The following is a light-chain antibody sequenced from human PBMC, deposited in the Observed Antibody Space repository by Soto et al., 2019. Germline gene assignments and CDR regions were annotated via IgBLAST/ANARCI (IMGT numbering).Light chain of an antibody. V-gene: IGKV1-39*01. CDR1: RSITTY. CDR2: AAS. CDR3: QQSYSTPRT. J-gene: IGKJ1*01. Sequence: DLPMTQSPSSLSASLGDRVTITCRASRSITTYLNWYQQKPGKAPRLLIYAASTLESGVPSRFSGSGSGTEFTLTISSLQVEDLATYFCQQSYSTPRTFGQGTRMEI.